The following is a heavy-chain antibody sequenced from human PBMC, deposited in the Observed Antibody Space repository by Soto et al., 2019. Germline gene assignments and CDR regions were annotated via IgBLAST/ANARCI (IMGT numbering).Heavy chain of an antibody. J-gene: IGHJ4*02. D-gene: IGHD6-19*01. V-gene: IGHV3-7*01. CDR1: GFPFSNYW. Sequence: GGSLRLSCAASGFPFSNYWMSWVRQAPGKGLEWVANIKQDGSENYYVDSVKGRFTISKDNAKNLLYLQIDSLRAEDTAVYYCARESGSGWYWEKYFDYWGQGTLVTVSS. CDR3: ARESGSGWYWEKYFDY. CDR2: IKQDGSEN.